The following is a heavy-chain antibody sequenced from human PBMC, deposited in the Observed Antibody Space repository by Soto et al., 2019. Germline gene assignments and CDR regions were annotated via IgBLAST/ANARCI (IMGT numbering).Heavy chain of an antibody. CDR1: GYTFTGYY. D-gene: IGHD2-2*01. CDR2: ISAYNGNT. J-gene: IGHJ3*02. CDR3: ARAVGSSAQYAFDI. V-gene: IGHV1-18*04. Sequence: GASVKVSCKASGYTFTGYYMHWVRQAPGQGLEWMGWISAYNGNTNYAQKLQGRVTMTTDTSTSTAYMELRSLRSDDTAVYYCARAVGSSAQYAFDIWGQGTMVTVSS.